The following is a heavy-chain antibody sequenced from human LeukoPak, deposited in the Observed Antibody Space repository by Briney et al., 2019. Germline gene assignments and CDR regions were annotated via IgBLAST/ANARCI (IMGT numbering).Heavy chain of an antibody. Sequence: GESLKISCKASGYSFTTYWIGWVRQMPGKGLEWMGIIYPADSTAHYSPSFQGQVTISVDKSINTAYLQWSRLKASDTAMYYCARPVGYCSGGSCYFGYWGQGTLVTVSS. CDR1: GYSFTTYW. CDR2: IYPADSTA. CDR3: ARPVGYCSGGSCYFGY. J-gene: IGHJ4*02. V-gene: IGHV5-51*01. D-gene: IGHD2-15*01.